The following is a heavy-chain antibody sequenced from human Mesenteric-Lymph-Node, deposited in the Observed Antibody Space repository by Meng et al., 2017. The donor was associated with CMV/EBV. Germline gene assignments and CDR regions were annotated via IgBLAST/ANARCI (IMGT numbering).Heavy chain of an antibody. CDR1: GFTFSSYE. Sequence: GESLKISCAASGFTFSSYEMNWVRQAPGKGLEWVSYISSSGSTIYYADSVKGRFTISRDNAKNSLYLQMNSLRAEDTALYYCAKERITISGVAWDYYFDYWGQGTLVTVSS. J-gene: IGHJ4*02. CDR3: AKERITISGVAWDYYFDY. V-gene: IGHV3-48*03. D-gene: IGHD3-3*01. CDR2: ISSSGSTI.